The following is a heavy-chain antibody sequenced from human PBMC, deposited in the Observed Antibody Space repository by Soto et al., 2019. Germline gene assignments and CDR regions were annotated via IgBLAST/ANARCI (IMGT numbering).Heavy chain of an antibody. Sequence: SETLSLTCAVYGGSFSGYYWSWIRQPPGKGLEWIGEINHSGSTNYNPSLKSRVTISVDTSKNQFSLKLSSVTAADTAVYYCARRQLRFLEWLSPLWYYYYMDVWGKWTTVTVS. V-gene: IGHV4-34*01. CDR3: ARRQLRFLEWLSPLWYYYYMDV. CDR1: GGSFSGYY. D-gene: IGHD3-3*01. J-gene: IGHJ6*03. CDR2: INHSGST.